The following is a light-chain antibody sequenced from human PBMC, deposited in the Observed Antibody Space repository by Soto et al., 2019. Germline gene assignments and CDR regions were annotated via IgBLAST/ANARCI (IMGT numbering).Light chain of an antibody. CDR2: GAS. Sequence: IVLAQGPGTPSLSPRVRATLSCMASQSVSSSYLAWYQQKPGQAPRLLIYGASSRATGIPDRFSGSGSGTDFTLTISRLEPEDFAVYYCQQFDKWPGTFGQGTKVDIK. J-gene: IGKJ1*01. CDR1: QSVSSSY. V-gene: IGKV3-20*01. CDR3: QQFDKWPGT.